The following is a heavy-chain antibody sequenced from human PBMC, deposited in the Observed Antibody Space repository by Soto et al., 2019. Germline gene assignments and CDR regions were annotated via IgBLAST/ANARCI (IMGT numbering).Heavy chain of an antibody. J-gene: IGHJ3*02. Sequence: PSETLSLTCTVYGGSISSGGYYWSWIRQHPGKGLEWIGYIYYSGSTYYNPSLKSRVTISVDTSKNQFSLKLSSVTAADTAVYYCATGYYYGSGSYYRAFDIWGQGTMVTVSS. V-gene: IGHV4-31*03. D-gene: IGHD3-10*01. CDR1: GGSISSGGYY. CDR2: IYYSGST. CDR3: ATGYYYGSGSYYRAFDI.